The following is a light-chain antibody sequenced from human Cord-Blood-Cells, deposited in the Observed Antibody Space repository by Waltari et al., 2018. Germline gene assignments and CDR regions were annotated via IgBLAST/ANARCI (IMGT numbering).Light chain of an antibody. V-gene: IGLV2-14*02. CDR2: EGS. CDR3: SSYTSSSTLNWV. CDR1: SSDVGSYNL. J-gene: IGLJ3*02. Sequence: QSALTQPASVSGSPGQSITISCTGTSSDVGSYNLVSWYQQHPGKAPKLMIYEGSKRPSGVSNRFSGSKSGNTASLTISGLQAEDEADYYCSSYTSSSTLNWVFGGGTKLTVL.